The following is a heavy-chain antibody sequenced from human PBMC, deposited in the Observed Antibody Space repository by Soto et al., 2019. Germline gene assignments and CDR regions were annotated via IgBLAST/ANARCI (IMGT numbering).Heavy chain of an antibody. CDR3: ARDRGAVAGRKHFDY. CDR2: IKQDGSGK. J-gene: IGHJ4*02. Sequence: PGGSLRLSCAASGFTFSSYWMSWVRQAPGKGLEWVANIKQDGSGKYYVDSVKGRFTTSRDNAKNSLYLQMNSLRAEDTAVYYCARDRGAVAGRKHFDYWGQGTLVTVSS. V-gene: IGHV3-7*01. D-gene: IGHD6-19*01. CDR1: GFTFSSYW.